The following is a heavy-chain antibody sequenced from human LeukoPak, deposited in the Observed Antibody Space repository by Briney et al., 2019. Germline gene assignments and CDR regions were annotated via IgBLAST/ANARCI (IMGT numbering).Heavy chain of an antibody. J-gene: IGHJ4*02. CDR2: IKSKTDGGTT. CDR3: ITEEYSGSYYGWSVFDY. V-gene: IGHV3-15*01. D-gene: IGHD1-26*01. Sequence: GGSLRLSCAASGFTFSNAWMSWVRQAPGKGLEWVGRIKSKTDGGTTDYAAPVKGRFTISRDDSKNTLYLQMNSLKTKDTAVYYCITEEYSGSYYGWSVFDYWGQGTLVTVSS. CDR1: GFTFSNAW.